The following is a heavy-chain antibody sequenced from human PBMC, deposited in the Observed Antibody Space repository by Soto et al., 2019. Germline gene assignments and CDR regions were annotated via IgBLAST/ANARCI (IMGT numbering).Heavy chain of an antibody. CDR3: LRGRYGSQIH. CDR2: LYIGGAT. CDR1: GFIVSSNY. J-gene: IGHJ4*02. V-gene: IGHV3-53*04. Sequence: EVRLVESGGGLVQPGGSLRLSCAASGFIVSSNYMTWVRQAPGKGLEWVSLLYIGGATHYAASVKGRFTISSHSSQSTLFLQMNSLSTEDTATYYCLRGRYGSQIHWGQGTKVTVSS. D-gene: IGHD3-10*01.